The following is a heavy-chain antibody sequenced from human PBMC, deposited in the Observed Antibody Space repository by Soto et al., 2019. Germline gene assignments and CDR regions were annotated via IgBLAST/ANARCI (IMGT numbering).Heavy chain of an antibody. Sequence: SETLSLTCAVYGGSFSGYYWSWIRQPPGKGLEWIGEINHSGSTNYNPSLKSRVTISVDTSKNQFSLKLSSVTAADTAVYYCARARVVPAANRNYYYYMDVWGKGTTVTVSS. D-gene: IGHD2-2*01. V-gene: IGHV4-34*01. J-gene: IGHJ6*03. CDR1: GGSFSGYY. CDR2: INHSGST. CDR3: ARARVVPAANRNYYYYMDV.